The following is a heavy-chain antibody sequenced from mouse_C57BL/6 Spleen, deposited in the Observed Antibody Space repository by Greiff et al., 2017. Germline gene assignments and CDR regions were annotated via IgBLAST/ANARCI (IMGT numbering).Heavy chain of an antibody. Sequence: EVQLQESGGDLVKPGGSLKLSCAASGFTFSSYGMSWVRQTPDKRLEWVATISSGGSYTYYPDSVKGRVTISRDNAKNTLYLQMSSLKSEDTAMYYCASLPYYYGSSYDFDYWGQGTTLTVSS. J-gene: IGHJ2*01. CDR1: GFTFSSYG. V-gene: IGHV5-6*01. CDR3: ASLPYYYGSSYDFDY. CDR2: ISSGGSYT. D-gene: IGHD1-1*01.